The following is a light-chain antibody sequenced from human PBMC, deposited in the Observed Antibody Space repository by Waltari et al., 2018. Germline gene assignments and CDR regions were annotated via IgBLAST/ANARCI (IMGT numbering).Light chain of an antibody. CDR1: SSDAGGSHY. V-gene: IGLV2-14*03. CDR3: SSYTSSSTPYV. J-gene: IGLJ1*01. CDR2: DVS. Sequence: QSALTQPASVSGSPGPSITISCTATSSDAGGSHYVSWYQHHPGKAPKLMIYDVSTRPSGVSNRFSGSKSGNTASLTISGLQAEDEADYYCSSYTSSSTPYVFGTGTKVTVL.